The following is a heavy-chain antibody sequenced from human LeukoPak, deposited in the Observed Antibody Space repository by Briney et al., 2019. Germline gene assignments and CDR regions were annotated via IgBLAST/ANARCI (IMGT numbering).Heavy chain of an antibody. CDR2: ISSDGNTQ. Sequence: GRSLRLSCAASGFTFSSYAMHWVRQAPGKGLEWAAVISSDGNTQYYADSVEGRFTIPRDNSNNTLYLQMNSLRADDTAIYYCARRRIVGSIDDAFDIWGQGTMVTLSS. J-gene: IGHJ3*02. V-gene: IGHV3-30-3*01. D-gene: IGHD1-26*01. CDR3: ARRRIVGSIDDAFDI. CDR1: GFTFSSYA.